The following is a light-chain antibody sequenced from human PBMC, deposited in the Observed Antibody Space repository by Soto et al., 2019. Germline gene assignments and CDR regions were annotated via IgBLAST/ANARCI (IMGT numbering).Light chain of an antibody. J-gene: IGKJ4*01. V-gene: IGKV1-39*01. Sequence: DMEMTQSPSSLSASVGDRVTITCRASQSISNYLNWYQHKPGKVPKLLIYAASSLQSGVPTRFSGSGSGTDFTLTINSLQPEDFATYYCQQSYDTPLTFGGGTKIESK. CDR1: QSISNY. CDR3: QQSYDTPLT. CDR2: AAS.